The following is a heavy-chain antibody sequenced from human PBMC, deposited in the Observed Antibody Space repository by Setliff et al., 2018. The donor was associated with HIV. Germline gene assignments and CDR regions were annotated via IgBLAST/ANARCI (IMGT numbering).Heavy chain of an antibody. CDR3: ATFYSTGWYNP. J-gene: IGHJ5*02. CDR1: GYTFTTYG. CDR2: INADKGNT. Sequence: ASVKVSCKPSGYTFTTYGLSWVRQAPGQGLEWMGWINADKGNTKYSQNFQGRITITRDTSAHTAYMELSSLTSEDTAVYYCATFYSTGWYNPWGQGTLVTVSS. D-gene: IGHD6-19*01. V-gene: IGHV1-18*01.